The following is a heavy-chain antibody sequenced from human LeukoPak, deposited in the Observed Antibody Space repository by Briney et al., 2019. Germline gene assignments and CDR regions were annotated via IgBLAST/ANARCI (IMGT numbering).Heavy chain of an antibody. CDR3: ARVGGVGYYYYMDV. J-gene: IGHJ6*03. CDR1: GYSISSGYY. V-gene: IGHV4-38-2*01. CDR2: IYHSGST. D-gene: IGHD3-16*01. Sequence: SETLSLTCAVSGYSISSGYYWGWIRQPPGKGLEWIGSIYHSGSTYYNPSPKSRVTISVDTSKNQFSLKLSSVTAADTAVYYCARVGGVGYYYYMDVWGKGTTVTVSS.